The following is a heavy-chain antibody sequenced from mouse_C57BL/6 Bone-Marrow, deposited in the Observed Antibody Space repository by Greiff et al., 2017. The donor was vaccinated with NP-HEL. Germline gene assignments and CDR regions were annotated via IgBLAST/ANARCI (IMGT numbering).Heavy chain of an antibody. CDR1: GYTFTSYW. J-gene: IGHJ4*01. D-gene: IGHD2-1*01. CDR3: ARGHYGNYGGYYAMDY. CDR2: IDPNSGGT. Sequence: VQLQQPGAELVKPGASVKLSCKASGYTFTSYWMHWVKQRPGRGLEWIGRIDPNSGGTKYNEKFKSKATLTVDKPSSTAYMQLSSLTSEDSAVYDCARGHYGNYGGYYAMDYWGQGTSVTVSS. V-gene: IGHV1-72*01.